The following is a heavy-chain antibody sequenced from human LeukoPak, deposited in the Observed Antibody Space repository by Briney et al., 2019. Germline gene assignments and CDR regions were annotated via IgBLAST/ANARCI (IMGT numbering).Heavy chain of an antibody. V-gene: IGHV3-30-3*01. J-gene: IGHJ4*02. Sequence: GGSLRLSCAASGFTFSSYAMHWVRQAPGKGLEWVEVISYDGSNKYYADSVKGRSTISRDNSKNTLYLQMNSLRAEDTAVYYCARDPVTQYYFDYWGQGTLVTVSS. CDR3: ARDPVTQYYFDY. D-gene: IGHD4-17*01. CDR1: GFTFSSYA. CDR2: ISYDGSNK.